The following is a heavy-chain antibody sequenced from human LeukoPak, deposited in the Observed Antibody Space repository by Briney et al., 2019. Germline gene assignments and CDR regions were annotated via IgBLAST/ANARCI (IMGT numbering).Heavy chain of an antibody. CDR1: GFTVSSDY. V-gene: IGHV3-66*01. CDR3: AREFYGIAAAGSLNYYYMDV. J-gene: IGHJ6*03. D-gene: IGHD6-13*01. CDR2: IYSGGST. Sequence: GGSLRLSCAASGFTVSSDYMSWVRQAPGKGLEWVSVIYSGGSTYYADSVKGRFTISRDNSKNTLYLQMNSLRAEDTAVYYCAREFYGIAAAGSLNYYYMDVWGKGTTVTISS.